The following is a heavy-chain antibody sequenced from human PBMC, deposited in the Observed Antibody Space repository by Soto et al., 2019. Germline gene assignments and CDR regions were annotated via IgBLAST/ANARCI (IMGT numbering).Heavy chain of an antibody. Sequence: ASVKVSCKASGYTFTSYDINWVRQATGQGLEWMGWMNPNGGNTGYAQKFQGRVTMTRNTSISTAYMELSSLRSEDTAVYYCARGPRTIFGVVTINYYGMDVWGQGTTVTVSS. J-gene: IGHJ6*02. CDR3: ARGPRTIFGVVTINYYGMDV. CDR2: MNPNGGNT. CDR1: GYTFTSYD. D-gene: IGHD3-3*01. V-gene: IGHV1-8*01.